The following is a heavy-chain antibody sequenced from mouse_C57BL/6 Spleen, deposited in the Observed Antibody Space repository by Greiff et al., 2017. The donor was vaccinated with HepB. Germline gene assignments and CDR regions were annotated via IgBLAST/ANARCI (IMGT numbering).Heavy chain of an antibody. CDR2: IDPSDSYT. CDR3: ARDSSDY. CDR1: GYTFTSYW. J-gene: IGHJ2*01. D-gene: IGHD3-2*01. Sequence: QVQLQQPGAELVRPGTSVKLSCKASGYTFTSYWMHWVKQRPGQGLEWIGVIDPSDSYTNYNQKFKGKATLTVDTSSSTSYMQLSSLTSEDSAVYYCARDSSDYWGKGTTLTVSS. V-gene: IGHV1-59*01.